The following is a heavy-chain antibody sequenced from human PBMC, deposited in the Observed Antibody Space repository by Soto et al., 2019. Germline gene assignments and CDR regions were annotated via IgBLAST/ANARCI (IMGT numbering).Heavy chain of an antibody. CDR2: IKQDGGEK. CDR3: AMGASPTWGTSPLDY. CDR1: GFTFTSYW. J-gene: IGHJ4*02. D-gene: IGHD3-16*01. Sequence: EVQLVESGGGLVQPGGSLRLSCAASGFTFTSYWMTWVRQAPGKGLEWLANIKQDGGEKYYVGSVKGRFTISRDTADNSLYLQLDSLRAEDAAVYYCAMGASPTWGTSPLDYWGQGTLVTVSS. V-gene: IGHV3-7*01.